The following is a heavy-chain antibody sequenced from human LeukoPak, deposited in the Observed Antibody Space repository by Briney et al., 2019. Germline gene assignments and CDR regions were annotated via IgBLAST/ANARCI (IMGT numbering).Heavy chain of an antibody. CDR3: TREGRVGVPFDY. CDR2: INPNAGDT. Sequence: ASLKVSCKTSGYTFTDSYMHWVRQAPGQGLEWIGWINPNAGDTTYAQGFHGRVTMTRDTSISTVYMELNSLKLDDTAVYYRTREGRVGVPFDYWGQGTLVTVSS. J-gene: IGHJ4*02. D-gene: IGHD2-15*01. V-gene: IGHV1-2*02. CDR1: GYTFTDSY.